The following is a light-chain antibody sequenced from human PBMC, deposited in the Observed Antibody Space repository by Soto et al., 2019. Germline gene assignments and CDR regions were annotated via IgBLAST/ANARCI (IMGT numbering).Light chain of an antibody. CDR1: QSISTY. V-gene: IGKV1-39*01. CDR2: AAS. J-gene: IGKJ1*01. Sequence: DIQMTQSPSSLSASVGDRVTITCRASQSISTYLSWYQQRPGKAPKLLTYAASSLQSGVPSRFSGSGSGTDFTLIISSLQPEDFATYYCQQSYSTAKTFGLGTRWIS. CDR3: QQSYSTAKT.